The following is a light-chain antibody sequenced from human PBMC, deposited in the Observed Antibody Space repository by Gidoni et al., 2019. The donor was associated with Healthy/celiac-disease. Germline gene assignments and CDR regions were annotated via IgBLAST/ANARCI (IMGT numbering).Light chain of an antibody. CDR3: QQRSNWPALT. J-gene: IGKJ4*01. CDR2: DAS. CDR1: QSVSSY. Sequence: EIVGTQSPATLSVSPGERATLSCRASQSVSSYLAWYQQKPGQAPRLLIYDASHRATGIPARFSGSGSGTDFTLTISSLEPEDFAVYYCQQRSNWPALTFXGXTKVEIK. V-gene: IGKV3-11*01.